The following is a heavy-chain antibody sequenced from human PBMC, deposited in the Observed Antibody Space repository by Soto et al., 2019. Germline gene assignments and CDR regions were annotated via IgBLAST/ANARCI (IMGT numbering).Heavy chain of an antibody. Sequence: VESLKISCKGSGYSFTTYWIAWVRQMPGKGLEWMGIIYPGDSDTRYSPSFQGQVTISADKSITTAYLQWSSLKASDTAMYYCARLPTEKGWLDPWGQGTLVTVSS. CDR1: GYSFTTYW. CDR2: IYPGDSDT. J-gene: IGHJ5*02. V-gene: IGHV5-51*01. CDR3: ARLPTEKGWLDP.